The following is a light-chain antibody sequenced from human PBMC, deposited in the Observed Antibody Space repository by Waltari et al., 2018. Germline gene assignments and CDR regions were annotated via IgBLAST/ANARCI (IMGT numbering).Light chain of an antibody. Sequence: QSVLIQPPSASETPGQRVTISCSGSHSNIGSTYVGLYQHLPGTAPELLIYRNTQRPSGVPDRFSGSKSDTSASLAISGLRSEDEADYYCAAWDDSLRAWVFGGGTKLTVL. CDR2: RNT. V-gene: IGLV1-47*01. CDR3: AAWDDSLRAWV. CDR1: HSNIGSTY. J-gene: IGLJ3*02.